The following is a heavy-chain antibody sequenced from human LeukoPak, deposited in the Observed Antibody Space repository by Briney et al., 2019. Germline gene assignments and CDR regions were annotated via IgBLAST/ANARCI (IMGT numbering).Heavy chain of an antibody. CDR3: ARVGRKCSSTSCYTLGFTYKYNWFDP. Sequence: SVKVSCKAPRGTFDSYGISWVRQAPGQGLEWMGGIIPIFGTANYAQKFQGRVTITTDESTSTAYMELSSLRSEDTAVYYCARVGRKCSSTSCYTLGFTYKYNWFDPWGQGTLVTVSS. CDR2: IIPIFGTA. V-gene: IGHV1-69*05. D-gene: IGHD2-2*02. CDR1: RGTFDSYG. J-gene: IGHJ5*02.